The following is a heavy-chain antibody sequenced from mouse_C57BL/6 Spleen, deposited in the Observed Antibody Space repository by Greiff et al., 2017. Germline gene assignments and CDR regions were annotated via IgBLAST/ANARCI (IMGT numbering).Heavy chain of an antibody. Sequence: EVQLQQSGPELVKPGASVKIPCKASGYTFTDYNMDWVKQSHGKSLEWIGDINPNNGGTIYNQKFKGKATLTVDKSSSTAYMELRSLTSEDTAVYFCARRDSSGYVHYAMDYWGQGTSVTVSS. D-gene: IGHD3-2*02. CDR2: INPNNGGT. CDR3: ARRDSSGYVHYAMDY. CDR1: GYTFTDYN. J-gene: IGHJ4*01. V-gene: IGHV1-18*01.